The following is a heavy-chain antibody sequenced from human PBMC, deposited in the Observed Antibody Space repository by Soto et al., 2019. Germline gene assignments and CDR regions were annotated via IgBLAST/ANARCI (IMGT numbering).Heavy chain of an antibody. V-gene: IGHV4-34*01. D-gene: IGHD6-19*01. CDR3: ASAGCGSGWYDY. CDR2: INHSGST. Sequence: QVQLQQWGAGLLKPSETLSLTCAVYGGSFSDYYWSWIRQPPGKGLEWIGEINHSGSTNFNPSLKSRVPISVDTSKNQFALDLTSVTAADTAVYYCASAGCGSGWYDYWGQGTLVTVSS. CDR1: GGSFSDYY. J-gene: IGHJ4*02.